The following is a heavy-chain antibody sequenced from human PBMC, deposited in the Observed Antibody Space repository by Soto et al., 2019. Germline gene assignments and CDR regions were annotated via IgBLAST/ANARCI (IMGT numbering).Heavy chain of an antibody. J-gene: IGHJ4*02. V-gene: IGHV3-7*03. Sequence: YYMHSVTGRFTISRDNAQNSLYLQMTSLRAEDTAVYYCARDGSGAAANPYFDYWGQGTLVTVPS. D-gene: IGHD2-2*01. CDR3: ARDGSGAAANPYFDY.